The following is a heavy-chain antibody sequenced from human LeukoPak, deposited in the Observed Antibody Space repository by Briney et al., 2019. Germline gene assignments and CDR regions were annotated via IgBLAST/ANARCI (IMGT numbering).Heavy chain of an antibody. CDR1: GGTFSSYA. J-gene: IGHJ5*02. D-gene: IGHD2-2*02. V-gene: IGHV1-69*13. CDR2: IIPIFGTA. Sequence: SVKVSCKASGGTFSSYAISWVRQAPGQGLEWMGGIIPIFGTANYAQKFQDRVTITADESTSTAYMELSSLRSEDTAVYYCARAVAAAIRGNWFDPWGQGTLVTVSS. CDR3: ARAVAAAIRGNWFDP.